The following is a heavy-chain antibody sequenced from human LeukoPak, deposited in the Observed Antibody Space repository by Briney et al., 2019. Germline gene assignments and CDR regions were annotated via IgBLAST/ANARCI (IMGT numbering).Heavy chain of an antibody. J-gene: IGHJ4*02. Sequence: VXQPXGXXLEWXALIYYEGGKNYYADSVKRRFTISRDDSENTLYLQMNSLRAEDTALYYCARDIGSNGDYHFDYWGQGTLVTVSS. CDR3: ARDIGSNGDYHFDY. CDR2: IYYEGGKN. D-gene: IGHD4-17*01. V-gene: IGHV3-33*01.